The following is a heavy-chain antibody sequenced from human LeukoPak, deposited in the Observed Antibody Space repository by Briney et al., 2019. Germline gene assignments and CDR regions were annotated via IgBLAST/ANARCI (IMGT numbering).Heavy chain of an antibody. V-gene: IGHV1-18*01. Sequence: ASVKVSCKASGYTFTSYGISWVRQAPGQGLEWMGWISAYNGNTNYAQKLQGRVTMTTDTSTSTAYIELRSLRSDDTAVYYCARIPDYYDSSGRPMDVWGQGTTVTVSS. CDR1: GYTFTSYG. D-gene: IGHD3-22*01. CDR3: ARIPDYYDSSGRPMDV. CDR2: ISAYNGNT. J-gene: IGHJ6*02.